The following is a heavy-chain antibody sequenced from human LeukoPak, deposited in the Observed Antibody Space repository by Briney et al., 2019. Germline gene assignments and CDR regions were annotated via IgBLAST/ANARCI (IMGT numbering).Heavy chain of an antibody. J-gene: IGHJ2*01. CDR3: ARDGTGIAAAGKNWYFDL. CDR2: IIPIFGTA. V-gene: IGHV1-69*13. D-gene: IGHD6-13*01. Sequence: ASVKVSCKASGGTFSSYAISWVRQAPGQGLEWMGGIIPIFGTANYAQKFQGRVTITADESTSTAYMELSSLRSEDTAVYYCARDGTGIAAAGKNWYFDLWGRGTLVTVSS. CDR1: GGTFSSYA.